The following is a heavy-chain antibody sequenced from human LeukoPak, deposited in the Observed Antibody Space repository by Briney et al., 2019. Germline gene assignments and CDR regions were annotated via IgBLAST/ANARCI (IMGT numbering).Heavy chain of an antibody. D-gene: IGHD3-22*01. CDR1: GYTFTSYG. Sequence: ASVKVSCKASGYTFTSYGISWVRQAPGQGLEWMGWISAYNGNTKYSQEFQGRVTITRDTSASTAYMELSSLRSEDMAVYYCARVTYYYDSSGYYGLAYWGQGTLVTVSS. V-gene: IGHV1-18*03. J-gene: IGHJ4*02. CDR3: ARVTYYYDSSGYYGLAY. CDR2: ISAYNGNT.